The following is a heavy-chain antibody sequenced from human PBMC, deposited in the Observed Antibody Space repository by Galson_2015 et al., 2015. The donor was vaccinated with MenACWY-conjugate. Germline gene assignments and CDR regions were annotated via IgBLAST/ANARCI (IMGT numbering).Heavy chain of an antibody. Sequence: QSGAEVKKPGESLKISCKGSGYTFTTYWIGWVRQLPGKGLEWMGLISPGDSGTRYSPAFQGQVTISADKSISTAYVQWDSLQASDTAMYYCARHPPGGRGMDVWGQGTTVTASS. CDR2: ISPGDSGT. CDR1: GYTFTTYW. D-gene: IGHD1-26*01. J-gene: IGHJ6*02. V-gene: IGHV5-51*01. CDR3: ARHPPGGRGMDV.